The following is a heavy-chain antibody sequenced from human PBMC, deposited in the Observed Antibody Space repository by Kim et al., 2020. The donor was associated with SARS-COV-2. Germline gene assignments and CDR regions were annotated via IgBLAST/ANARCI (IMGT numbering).Heavy chain of an antibody. CDR3: TRDLVGEDWFDP. J-gene: IGHJ5*02. V-gene: IGHV3-49*04. CDR1: GFTFGDYA. CDR2: IRSKAYGGTT. Sequence: GGSLRLSCTASGFTFGDYAMSWVRQAPGKGLEWVGFIRSKAYGGTTEYAASVKGRFTISRDDSKSIAYLQMNSLKTEDTAVYYCTRDLVGEDWFDPWGQGTLVTVSS. D-gene: IGHD1-26*01.